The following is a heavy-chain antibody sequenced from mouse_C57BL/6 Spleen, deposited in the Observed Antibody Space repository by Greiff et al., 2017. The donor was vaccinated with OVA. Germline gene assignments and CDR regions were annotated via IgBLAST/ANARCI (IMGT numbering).Heavy chain of an antibody. Sequence: VKLQQPGAELVMPGASVKLSCKASGYTFTSYWIHWVKQRPGQGLEWIGEIDPSDSYTHYNQQFTGKSTLTVDKSSSTASMQLSSLTSEDSAVYYCARSNITAGVAPHYFDYWGQGTTLTVSS. CDR1: GYTFTSYW. CDR3: ARSNITAGVAPHYFDY. J-gene: IGHJ2*01. D-gene: IGHD1-1*01. CDR2: IDPSDSYT. V-gene: IGHV1-69*01.